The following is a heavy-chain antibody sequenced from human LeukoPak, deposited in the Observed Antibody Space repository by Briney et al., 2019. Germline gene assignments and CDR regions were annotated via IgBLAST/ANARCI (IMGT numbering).Heavy chain of an antibody. V-gene: IGHV3-66*02. CDR2: LHRGDTT. Sequence: TGGSLRLSCSASGITVSNIYVAWVRQAPGKGLEWFSVLHRGDTTYYADSVKGRFTISRDPSKNSVYHQMHSLSAEDSAIYFCAKVASSPPYSGGYGGWFGPWGQGTLVTVSS. D-gene: IGHD5-12*01. J-gene: IGHJ5*02. CDR3: AKVASSPPYSGGYGGWFGP. CDR1: GITVSNIY.